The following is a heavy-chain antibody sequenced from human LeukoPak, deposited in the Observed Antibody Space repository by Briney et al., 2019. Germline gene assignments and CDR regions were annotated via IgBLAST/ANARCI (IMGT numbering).Heavy chain of an antibody. CDR2: ISSSGSTI. Sequence: GGSLRLSCAASGFSFISYGMHWVRQAPGKGLEWVSYISSSGSTIYYADSVKGRFTISRDNAKNSLYLQMNSLRAEDTAVYYCARDGSRDGYNATDYWGQGTLVTVSS. V-gene: IGHV3-48*04. CDR3: ARDGSRDGYNATDY. D-gene: IGHD5-24*01. J-gene: IGHJ4*02. CDR1: GFSFISYG.